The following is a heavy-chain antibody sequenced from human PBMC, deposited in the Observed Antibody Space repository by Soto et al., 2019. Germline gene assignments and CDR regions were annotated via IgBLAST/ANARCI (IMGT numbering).Heavy chain of an antibody. D-gene: IGHD3-22*01. CDR1: GFTFNSYT. CDR3: ARDQLYYNDISGRPLNAFDV. J-gene: IGHJ3*01. V-gene: IGHV3-21*01. Sequence: GGSLRLSCAASGFTFNSYTMNWVRQAPGKGLEWVSSISSSSGFIYYADSVKGRFTIFRDNAKNSLYLQMNSLRAEDTAVYYCARDQLYYNDISGRPLNAFDVWGQGTMVTVSS. CDR2: ISSSSGFI.